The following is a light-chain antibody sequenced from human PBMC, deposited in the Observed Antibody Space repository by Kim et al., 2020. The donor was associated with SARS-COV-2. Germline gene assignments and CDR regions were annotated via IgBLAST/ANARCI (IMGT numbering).Light chain of an antibody. Sequence: SPGRGAPLSCRASQDLGTNLAWYQQRPGQIPRLLIYSASTRATAIPARFSGSGSGTEFTLTVSGLQSEDFAVYYCQQYHYWPPLTFGQGTRLEIK. V-gene: IGKV3-15*01. J-gene: IGKJ5*01. CDR1: QDLGTN. CDR3: QQYHYWPPLT. CDR2: SAS.